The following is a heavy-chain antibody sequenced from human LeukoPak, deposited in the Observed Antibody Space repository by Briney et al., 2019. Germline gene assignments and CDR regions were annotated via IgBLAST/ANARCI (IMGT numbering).Heavy chain of an antibody. CDR1: GYTFTSYG. V-gene: IGHV1-69*13. CDR2: IIPIFGTA. Sequence: SVKVSCKASGYTFTSYGISWVRQAPGQGLEWMGGIIPIFGTANYAQKFQGRVTITADESTSTAYMELSSLRSEDTAVYYCARDATEYTFYYYYYYMDVWGKGTTVTVSS. J-gene: IGHJ6*03. CDR3: ARDATEYTFYYYYYYMDV. D-gene: IGHD2-15*01.